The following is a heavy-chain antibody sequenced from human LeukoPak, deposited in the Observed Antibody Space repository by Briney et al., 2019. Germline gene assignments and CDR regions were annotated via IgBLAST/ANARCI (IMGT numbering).Heavy chain of an antibody. Sequence: SETLSLTCTVSGGSISSYYWSWIRQPPGKGLEWIGYIYYSGSTNYNPSLKSRVTISVDTSKNQFSLKLSSVTAADTAVYYCARDREEFHDYWGQGTLVTVSS. CDR3: ARDREEFHDY. J-gene: IGHJ4*02. CDR1: GGSISSYY. CDR2: IYYSGST. D-gene: IGHD3-10*01. V-gene: IGHV4-59*12.